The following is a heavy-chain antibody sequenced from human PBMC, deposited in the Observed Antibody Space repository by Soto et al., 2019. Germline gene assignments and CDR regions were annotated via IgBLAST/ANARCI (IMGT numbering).Heavy chain of an antibody. D-gene: IGHD3-22*01. CDR1: GYTFTSYG. Sequence: ASVKVSCKASGYTFTSYGISWVRQAPGQGLEWMGWISAYNGNTNYAQKLQGRVTMTTGTSTSTAYMELRSLRSDDTAVYYCARESASYYYDSSGYQYWGQGTLVTV. CDR3: ARESASYYYDSSGYQY. CDR2: ISAYNGNT. V-gene: IGHV1-18*01. J-gene: IGHJ4*02.